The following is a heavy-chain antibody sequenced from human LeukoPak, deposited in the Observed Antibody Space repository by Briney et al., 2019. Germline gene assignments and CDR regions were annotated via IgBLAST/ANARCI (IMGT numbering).Heavy chain of an antibody. CDR3: ARGLSGSYMGAWFDP. J-gene: IGHJ5*02. D-gene: IGHD3-10*01. Sequence: SQTLSLTCAVSGGSISSGGYSWGWIRQPPGKGLEWIGYIYHSGSTYYNPSLKSRVTISVDRSKNQFSLKLSSVTAADTAVYYCARGLSGSYMGAWFDPWGQGTLVTVSS. V-gene: IGHV4-30-2*01. CDR1: GGSISSGGYS. CDR2: IYHSGST.